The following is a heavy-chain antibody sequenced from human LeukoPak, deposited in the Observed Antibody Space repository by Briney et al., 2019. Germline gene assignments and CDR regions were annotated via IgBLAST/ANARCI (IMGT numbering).Heavy chain of an antibody. CDR2: ISSSGSTI. Sequence: PGGSLRLFCAASGFTLSDYYMSWIRQAPGKGLEWVSYISSSGSTIYYADSVKGRFTFSRDNAKNSLYLQMNSLRAEDTAVYYCARDPWLRSGWFDPWGQGTLVTVSS. D-gene: IGHD5-12*01. J-gene: IGHJ5*02. CDR3: ARDPWLRSGWFDP. V-gene: IGHV3-11*04. CDR1: GFTLSDYY.